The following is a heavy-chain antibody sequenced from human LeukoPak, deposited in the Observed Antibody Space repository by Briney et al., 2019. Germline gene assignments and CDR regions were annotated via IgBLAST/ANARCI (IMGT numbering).Heavy chain of an antibody. CDR3: ARRDADEYFDF. V-gene: IGHV4-30-2*01. CDR2: IYHSGST. J-gene: IGHJ4*02. Sequence: SETLSLTCAVSGGSISSGGYSWSWIRQPPGKGLEWIGYIYHSGSTYYNPSLKSRVTISVDRSKNQFSLNLSSVTAADTAVYYCARRDADEYFDFWGQGTLVTVSS. CDR1: GGSISSGGYS.